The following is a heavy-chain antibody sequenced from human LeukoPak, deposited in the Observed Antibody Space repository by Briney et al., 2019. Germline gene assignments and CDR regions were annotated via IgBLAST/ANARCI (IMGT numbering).Heavy chain of an antibody. D-gene: IGHD3-9*01. V-gene: IGHV1-18*01. CDR2: ISAYNGNT. CDR1: GYTFTSYG. Sequence: ASVKASCKASGYTFTSYGISWVRQAPGQGLEWMGWISAYNGNTSYAQKFQGRVTMTRDASTSTVYMELSSLRSEDTAVYYCARSGGYDILTAWYWGQGTLVTVSS. J-gene: IGHJ4*02. CDR3: ARSGGYDILTAWY.